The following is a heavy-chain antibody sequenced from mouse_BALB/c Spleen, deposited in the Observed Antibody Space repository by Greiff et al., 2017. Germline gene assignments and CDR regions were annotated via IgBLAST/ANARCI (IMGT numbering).Heavy chain of an antibody. CDR3: ANYYAMDY. CDR1: GYTFTSYY. J-gene: IGHJ4*01. Sequence: VKLVESGPELVKPGASVKMSCKASGYTFTSYYIHWVKQRPGQGLEWIGWIYPGDGSTKYNEKFKGKTTLTADKSSSTAYMLLSSLTSEDSAIYFCANYYAMDYWGQGTSVTVSS. CDR2: IYPGDGST. V-gene: IGHV1S56*01.